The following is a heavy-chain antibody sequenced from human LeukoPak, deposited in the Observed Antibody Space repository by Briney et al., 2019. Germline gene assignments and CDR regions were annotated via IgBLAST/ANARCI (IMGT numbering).Heavy chain of an antibody. Sequence: GESLEISCKGSGYSFTTYWISWVRQVPGKGLAGMGRTDPSDSYSNYSPSFQGHVTISADKSFSTAYLQWTRLKASDTAMYYCARHAKAYGSSCDYWGQGTLVTVSS. V-gene: IGHV5-10-1*01. CDR2: TDPSDSYS. CDR3: ARHAKAYGSSCDY. J-gene: IGHJ4*02. D-gene: IGHD6-13*01. CDR1: GYSFTTYW.